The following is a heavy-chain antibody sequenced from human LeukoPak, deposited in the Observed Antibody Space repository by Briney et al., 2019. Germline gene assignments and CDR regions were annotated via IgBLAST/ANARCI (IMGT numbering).Heavy chain of an antibody. CDR3: ARWSRGYYGSGSYPLRYYYYMDV. D-gene: IGHD3-10*01. CDR2: INHSGSA. Sequence: SETLSLTCTVSSGSISSSTYYWSWIRQPPGKGLEWIGEINHSGSANYNPSLKSRVSISVDTSKNQFSLKLSSVTAADTAVYYCARWSRGYYGSGSYPLRYYYYMDVWGKGTTVTISS. CDR1: SGSISSSTYY. V-gene: IGHV4-39*07. J-gene: IGHJ6*03.